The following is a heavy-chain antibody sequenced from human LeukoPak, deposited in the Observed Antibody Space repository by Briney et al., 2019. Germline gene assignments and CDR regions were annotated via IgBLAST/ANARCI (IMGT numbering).Heavy chain of an antibody. V-gene: IGHV4-34*01. CDR1: GGSFSGYY. Sequence: PSETLSLTCAVYGGSFSGYYWSWIRPPPGKGLEWIGEINHSGSTNYNPSLKSRVTISVDTSKNQFSLKLSSVTAADTAVYYCARPPYGDSEYFQHWGQGTLVTVSS. CDR2: INHSGST. D-gene: IGHD4-17*01. CDR3: ARPPYGDSEYFQH. J-gene: IGHJ1*01.